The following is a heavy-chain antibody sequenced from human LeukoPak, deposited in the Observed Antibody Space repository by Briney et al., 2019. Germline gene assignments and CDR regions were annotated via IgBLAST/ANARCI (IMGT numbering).Heavy chain of an antibody. J-gene: IGHJ5*02. CDR3: ARDDQFDP. CDR1: GYTFTSYD. V-gene: IGHV1-8*01. CDR2: MNPNSGNT. Sequence: ASVKVSCKASGYTFTSYDINWVRQATGQGLEWMGWMNPNSGNTGYAQKFQGRVTITADKSTSTAYMELSSLRSEDTAVYYCARDDQFDPWGQGTLVTVSS.